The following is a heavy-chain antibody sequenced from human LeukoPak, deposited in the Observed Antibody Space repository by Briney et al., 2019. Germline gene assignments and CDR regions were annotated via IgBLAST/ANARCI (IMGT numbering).Heavy chain of an antibody. J-gene: IGHJ4*02. Sequence: SETLSLTCTVSGGSISSYYWSWIRQPPGKGLEWIGYIYYSGSTNYNPSLKSRVTISVDKSKNQFSLKLSSVTAADTAVYYCARHGPWYCSSTSCPYYFDYWGQGTLVTVSS. CDR3: ARHGPWYCSSTSCPYYFDY. V-gene: IGHV4-59*08. CDR2: IYYSGST. CDR1: GGSISSYY. D-gene: IGHD2-2*01.